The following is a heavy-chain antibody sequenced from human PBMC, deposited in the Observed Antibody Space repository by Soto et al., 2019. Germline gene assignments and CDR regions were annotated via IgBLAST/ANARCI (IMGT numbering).Heavy chain of an antibody. CDR1: GGSISSSY. Sequence: PSQPLPPTCTVSGGSISSSYWSWIRLPPGTGLGWFGYIYHSAPTHYNPSLHSRLTISVDTSTNRFSLSLTSVTAADTAGYCRALLRWQTESNWFYPWGQAVLVTVAS. J-gene: IGHJ5*02. CDR2: IYHSAPT. CDR3: ALLRWQTESNWFYP. V-gene: IGHV4-59*08. D-gene: IGHD3-10*02.